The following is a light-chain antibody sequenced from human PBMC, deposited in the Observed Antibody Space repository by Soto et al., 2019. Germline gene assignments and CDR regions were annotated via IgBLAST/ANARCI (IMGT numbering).Light chain of an antibody. CDR1: QSVSSK. V-gene: IGKV3-15*01. CDR3: QQYNDWPPA. Sequence: DRVMTQSPDTLSASPGERVSLYCRASQSVSSKLVWYQQKPGQAPRFLIYGASTRATGIPARFRGSGSGTEFTLTIDSLQSEDFAVYYCQQYNDWPPAFGGGTKVDIK. J-gene: IGKJ4*01. CDR2: GAS.